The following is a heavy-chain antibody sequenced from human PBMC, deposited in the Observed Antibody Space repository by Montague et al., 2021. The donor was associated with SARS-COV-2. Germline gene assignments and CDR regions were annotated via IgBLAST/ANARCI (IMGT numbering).Heavy chain of an antibody. CDR2: TYYRSTWYN. Sequence: CAISRDSVSSNDAAWNWIRQSPSRGLEWLGRTYYRSTWYNDYAVSVTGRITINPDTSKNQFSLQLNSVTPEDTAVYYCARQFGTTWYALDVWGQGTTVTVSS. J-gene: IGHJ6*02. V-gene: IGHV6-1*01. D-gene: IGHD1-14*01. CDR1: RDSVSSNDAA. CDR3: ARQFGTTWYALDV.